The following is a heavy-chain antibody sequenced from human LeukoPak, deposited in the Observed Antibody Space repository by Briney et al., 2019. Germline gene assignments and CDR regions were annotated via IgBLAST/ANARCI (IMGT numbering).Heavy chain of an antibody. Sequence: PGRYLRLSCAASGFTFSSYAMHWVRQAPGKGLEWVAVISYDGSNKYYADSVKGRFTISRDNSKNTLYLQMNSLRAEDTAVYYCARDYSAAADVYYYYYMDVWGKGTTVTVSS. CDR3: ARDYSAAADVYYYYYMDV. J-gene: IGHJ6*03. CDR2: ISYDGSNK. D-gene: IGHD6-13*01. V-gene: IGHV3-30-3*01. CDR1: GFTFSSYA.